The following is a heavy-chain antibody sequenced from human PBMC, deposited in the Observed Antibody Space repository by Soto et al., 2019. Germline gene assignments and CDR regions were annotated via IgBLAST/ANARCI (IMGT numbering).Heavy chain of an antibody. CDR2: ISYDGSNK. J-gene: IGHJ4*02. V-gene: IGHV3-30*18. Sequence: GGSLRLSCAASGFTFSSYGMHWVRQAPGKGLEWVAVISYDGSNKYYADSVKGRFTISRDNSKNTLYLQMNSLRAEDTAVYYCAKLTELWTTTGRFDYWGQGTLVTVSS. D-gene: IGHD3-3*01. CDR3: AKLTELWTTTGRFDY. CDR1: GFTFSSYG.